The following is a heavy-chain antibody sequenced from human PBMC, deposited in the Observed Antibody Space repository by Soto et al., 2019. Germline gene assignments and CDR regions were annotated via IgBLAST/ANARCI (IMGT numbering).Heavy chain of an antibody. CDR3: ARDRSVFSGYCSGGSCYSYYYMDV. CDR1: GYTFTIYG. D-gene: IGHD2-15*01. J-gene: IGHJ6*03. Sequence: ASVKVSCKASGYTFTIYGISWVRQAPGQGLEWMGWISAYNGNTNYAQKLQGRVTMTTDTSTSTAYMELRSLRSDDTAVYYCARDRSVFSGYCSGGSCYSYYYMDVWGKGTTVTVSS. V-gene: IGHV1-18*01. CDR2: ISAYNGNT.